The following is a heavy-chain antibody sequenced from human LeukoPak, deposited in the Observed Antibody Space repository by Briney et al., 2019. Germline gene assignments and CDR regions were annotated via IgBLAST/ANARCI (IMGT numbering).Heavy chain of an antibody. J-gene: IGHJ4*02. CDR3: ARHGEHYNKGDYFDY. CDR1: GYSFTSYW. Sequence: GESLKISCKGSGYSFTSYWISWVRQMPGKGLEWMGIIYPGDSDTRYSPSFQGQVTISADKSISTAYLQWSSLKASDTAMYYCARHGEHYNKGDYFDYWGQGTLVTVSS. V-gene: IGHV5-51*01. D-gene: IGHD4-11*01. CDR2: IYPGDSDT.